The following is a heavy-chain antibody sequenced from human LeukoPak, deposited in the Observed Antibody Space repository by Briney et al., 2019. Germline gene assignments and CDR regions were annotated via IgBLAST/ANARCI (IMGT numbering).Heavy chain of an antibody. Sequence: GGSLRLSCVASGFTFSRYWMHWVRQAPGKGLVWASRINSDGSTTIYADSVKGRFTISRDNAKNTLYLQMNSLRAEDTAVYFCASGPTGFAWGQGTLVTVSS. D-gene: IGHD1-14*01. CDR2: INSDGSTT. CDR1: GFTFSRYW. CDR3: ASGPTGFA. J-gene: IGHJ5*02. V-gene: IGHV3-74*01.